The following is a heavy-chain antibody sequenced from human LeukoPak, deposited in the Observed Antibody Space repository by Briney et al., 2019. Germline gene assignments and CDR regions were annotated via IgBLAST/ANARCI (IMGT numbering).Heavy chain of an antibody. V-gene: IGHV4-39*01. CDR3: ARAYYYDSSGYYLFSFWDI. CDR1: GGSISSSSYY. J-gene: IGHJ3*02. D-gene: IGHD3-22*01. Sequence: PSETLSLTCTVSGGSISSSSYYWGWIRQPPGKGLEWIGRIYYSGSTHYNPSLKSRVTISVDTSKNKFSLKLSSVTAADTAVYYCARAYYYDSSGYYLFSFWDIWGQGTMVTVSS. CDR2: IYYSGST.